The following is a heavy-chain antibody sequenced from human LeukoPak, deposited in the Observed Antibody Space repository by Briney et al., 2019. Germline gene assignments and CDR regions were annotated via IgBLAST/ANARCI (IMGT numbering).Heavy chain of an antibody. V-gene: IGHV3-30*18. CDR3: AKDRWEGY. J-gene: IGHJ4*02. CDR2: ISYDGSNK. D-gene: IGHD1-26*01. CDR1: GFTFSSYG. Sequence: GRSLRLSCAASGFTFSSYGMHWVRQAPGKGLEWVAVISYDGSNKYYADSVKGRFTISRDNSKNTLYLQMNSLRAEDTAVYYCAKDRWEGYWGQGTLVTVSS.